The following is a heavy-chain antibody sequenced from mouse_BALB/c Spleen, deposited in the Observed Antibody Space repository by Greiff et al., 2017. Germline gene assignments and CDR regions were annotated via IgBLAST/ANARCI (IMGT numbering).Heavy chain of an antibody. J-gene: IGHJ3*01. D-gene: IGHD2-3*01. Sequence: VQLQQSGAELVRPGSSVKISCKASGYAFSSYWMNWVKQRPGQGLEWIGQIYPGDGDTNYNGKFKGKATLTADKSSSTAYMQLSSLTSEDSAVYFCARLNDGYLFAYWGQGTLVTVSA. V-gene: IGHV1-80*01. CDR1: GYAFSSYW. CDR3: ARLNDGYLFAY. CDR2: IYPGDGDT.